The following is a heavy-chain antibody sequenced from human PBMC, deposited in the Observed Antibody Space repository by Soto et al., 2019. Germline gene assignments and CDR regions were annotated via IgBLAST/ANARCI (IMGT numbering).Heavy chain of an antibody. CDR1: GFSFSSYW. CDR3: ARGFSSGGICYYYLYGMDV. V-gene: IGHV3-74*01. D-gene: IGHD2-15*01. Sequence: SLRLSCVASGFSFSSYWMHWVRQAPGKGLIWISQINTDGSSTSYADSVKGRFTMSRDNAKKTLYLQMNSLRVEDTAVYYCARGFSSGGICYYYLYGMDVWGQGNTVTVSS. CDR2: INTDGSST. J-gene: IGHJ6*02.